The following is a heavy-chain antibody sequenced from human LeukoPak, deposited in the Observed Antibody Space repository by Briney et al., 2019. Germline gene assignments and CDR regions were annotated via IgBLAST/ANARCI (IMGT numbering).Heavy chain of an antibody. Sequence: GGSLRLSCAASGFTFSSYWMSWVRQAPGKGLEWVANIKQDGSEKYYADSVKGRFSISRDNARNSVYLQMASLRVEDTAVYYCARDPVEWELLLDYWGQGTLVTVSS. CDR1: GFTFSSYW. CDR3: ARDPVEWELLLDY. J-gene: IGHJ4*02. D-gene: IGHD1-26*01. V-gene: IGHV3-7*01. CDR2: IKQDGSEK.